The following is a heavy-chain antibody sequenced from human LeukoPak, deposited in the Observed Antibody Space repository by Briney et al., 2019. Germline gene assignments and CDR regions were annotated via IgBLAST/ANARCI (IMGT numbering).Heavy chain of an antibody. D-gene: IGHD1-26*01. J-gene: IGHJ5*02. Sequence: ASVKVSCKVSGYTLTGLSMHWVRQAPGKGLEWMGGFDPEDGETIYAQKLQGRVAMTTDTSTSTAYMELRSLRSDDTGVYYCARDHAAGWELPLNWFDPWGQGTLVTVSS. CDR2: FDPEDGET. CDR3: ARDHAAGWELPLNWFDP. V-gene: IGHV1-24*01. CDR1: GYTLTGLS.